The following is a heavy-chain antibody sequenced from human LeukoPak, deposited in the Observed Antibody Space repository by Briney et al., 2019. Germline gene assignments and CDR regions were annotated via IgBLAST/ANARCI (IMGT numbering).Heavy chain of an antibody. V-gene: IGHV4-39*01. Sequence: SETLSLTCTVSGGSISSSSHYWGWIRQPPGKGLEWIGSIYYSGSTYYNPSLKSRVTISVDTSKNQFSLKLSSVTAADTAVYYCARDVTPTYFDYWGQGTLVTVSS. CDR2: IYYSGST. CDR3: ARDVTPTYFDY. CDR1: GGSISSSSHY. J-gene: IGHJ4*02. D-gene: IGHD4-23*01.